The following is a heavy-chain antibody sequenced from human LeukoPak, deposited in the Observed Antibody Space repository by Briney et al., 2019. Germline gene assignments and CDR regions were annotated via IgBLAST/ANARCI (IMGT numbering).Heavy chain of an antibody. CDR1: GFTFSNYN. CDR2: ISSDGSST. CDR3: SRDTTPFGYSYDS. Sequence: GGSLRLSCTASGFTFSNYNMNWVRHAPGKGLVWVSRISSDGSSTSYADSVKGRFTISRDNAKNTLYLQMNSLRAEDTAVYYCSRDTTPFGYSYDSWGQGTLVTVSS. V-gene: IGHV3-74*01. D-gene: IGHD5-18*01. J-gene: IGHJ4*02.